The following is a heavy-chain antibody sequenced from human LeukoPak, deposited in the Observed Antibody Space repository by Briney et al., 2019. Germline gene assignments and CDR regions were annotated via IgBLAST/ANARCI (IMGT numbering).Heavy chain of an antibody. CDR2: IYYSGST. CDR3: ARDLIYSYGNFDY. J-gene: IGHJ4*02. D-gene: IGHD5-18*01. V-gene: IGHV4-59*01. Sequence: SETLSLTCTVSGGSISSYYWSWIRQPPGKGLEWMGYIYYSGSTNYNPSLKSRVTISVDTSKNQFSLKLSSVTAADTAVYYCARDLIYSYGNFDYWGQGTLVTVSS. CDR1: GGSISSYY.